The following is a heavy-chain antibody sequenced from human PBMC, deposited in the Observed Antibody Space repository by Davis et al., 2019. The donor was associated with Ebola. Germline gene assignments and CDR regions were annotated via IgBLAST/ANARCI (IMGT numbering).Heavy chain of an antibody. D-gene: IGHD2-15*01. V-gene: IGHV5-51*01. CDR1: GYSFTIYW. CDR3: ARSRGAATPSPYAFDI. Sequence: PGGSLRLSCKGSGYSFTIYWIGWVRQMPGKGLEWMGIIYPGDSDTRYSPSFQGQVTISADKSISTAYVQWSSLKASDTAMYYCARSRGAATPSPYAFDIWGQGTMVTVSS. J-gene: IGHJ3*02. CDR2: IYPGDSDT.